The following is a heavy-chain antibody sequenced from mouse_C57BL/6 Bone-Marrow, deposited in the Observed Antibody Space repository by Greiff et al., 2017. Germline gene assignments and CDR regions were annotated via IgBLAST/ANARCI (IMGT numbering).Heavy chain of an antibody. CDR1: GFNINDYY. CDR2: IDPEDGDT. V-gene: IGHV14-1*01. J-gene: IGHJ2*01. D-gene: IGHD2-3*01. Sequence: VQLQQSGAELVRPGASVKLSCTASGFNINDYYMHWVKQRPEQGLEWIGRIDPEDGDTEYAAKFQGKATMTADTSSNTAYLQLSSLTSEDTAVYYCPTSRWLLLGYWGQGTTLTVSS. CDR3: PTSRWLLLGY.